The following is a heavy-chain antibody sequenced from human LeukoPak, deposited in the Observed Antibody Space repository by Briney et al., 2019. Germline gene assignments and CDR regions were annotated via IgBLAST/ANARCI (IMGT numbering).Heavy chain of an antibody. D-gene: IGHD3-22*01. CDR3: ARENDSSGYYYVYAFDI. Sequence: PSETLSLTCTVSGGSISSSSYYWGWIRQPPGKGLEWIGSIYYSGSTYYNPSLKSRVTISVDTSKNQFSLKLSSVAAADTAVYYCARENDSSGYYYVYAFDIWGQGTMVTVSS. CDR1: GGSISSSSYY. CDR2: IYYSGST. V-gene: IGHV4-39*07. J-gene: IGHJ3*02.